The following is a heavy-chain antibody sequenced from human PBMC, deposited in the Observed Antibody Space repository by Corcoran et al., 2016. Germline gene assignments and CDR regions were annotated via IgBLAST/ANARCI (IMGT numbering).Heavy chain of an antibody. CDR2: INHSGST. CDR1: GGSFSGYY. Sequence: QVQLQQWGAGLLKPSETLSLTCAVYGGSFSGYYWSWIRQPPGKGLEWIGEINHSGSTNYNPSLKSRVTISVDTSKNQFSLKLSSVTAADTAVYYCARAEDIVVVPAAPHYYYGMDVWGQGTTVTVSS. CDR3: ARAEDIVVVPAAPHYYYGMDV. J-gene: IGHJ6*02. V-gene: IGHV4-34*01. D-gene: IGHD2-2*01.